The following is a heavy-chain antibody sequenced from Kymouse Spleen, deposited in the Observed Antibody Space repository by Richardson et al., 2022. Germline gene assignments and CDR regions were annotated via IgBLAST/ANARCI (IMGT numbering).Heavy chain of an antibody. D-gene: IGHD1-26*01. V-gene: IGHV4-39*01. CDR1: GGSISSSSYY. CDR2: IYYSGST. Sequence: QLQLQESGPGLVKPSETLSLTCTVSGGSISSSSYYWGWIRQPPGKGLEWIGSIYYSGSTYYNPSLKSRVTISVDTSKNQFSLKLSSVTAADTAVYYCARRNSGFSLYFDYWGQGTLVTVSS. J-gene: IGHJ4*02. CDR3: ARRNSGFSLYFDY.